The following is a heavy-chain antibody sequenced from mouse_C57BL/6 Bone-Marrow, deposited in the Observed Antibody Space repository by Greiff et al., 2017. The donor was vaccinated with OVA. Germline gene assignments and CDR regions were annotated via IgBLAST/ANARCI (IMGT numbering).Heavy chain of an antibody. CDR3: ARDRSLYYFDD. J-gene: IGHJ2*01. D-gene: IGHD2-14*01. Sequence: QVQLQQPGAELVRPGSSVKLSCKASGYTFTSYWMDWVKQRPGQGLEWIGNIYPSDSETHYNQKFKDKATLTVDKSSSTAYMQLSSLTSEDSAVYYCARDRSLYYFDDWGQGTTLTVSS. V-gene: IGHV1-61*01. CDR1: GYTFTSYW. CDR2: IYPSDSET.